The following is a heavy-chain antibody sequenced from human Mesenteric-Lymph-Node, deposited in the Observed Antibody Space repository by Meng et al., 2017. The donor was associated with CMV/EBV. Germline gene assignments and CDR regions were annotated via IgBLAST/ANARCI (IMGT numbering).Heavy chain of an antibody. D-gene: IGHD2-2*02. V-gene: IGHV2-5*02. Sequence: SLSTSGVGVGWIRQSPGKALEWVALIYWDGDKRYSPSLKSRLTITKDTSKNQVVLTMTNLDPVDTATYYCAHRPYTPTWYRGADYFQDWGQGTLVTVSS. CDR3: AHRPYTPTWYRGADYFQD. J-gene: IGHJ1*01. CDR2: IYWDGDK. CDR1: SLSTSGVG.